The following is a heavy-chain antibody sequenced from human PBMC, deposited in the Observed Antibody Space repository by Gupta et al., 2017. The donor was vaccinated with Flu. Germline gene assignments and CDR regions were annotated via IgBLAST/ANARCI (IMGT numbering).Heavy chain of an antibody. CDR3: ARDKIWNYGILDWFDP. D-gene: IGHD1-7*01. V-gene: IGHV1-2*02. CDR1: GYTFTGYY. CDR2: INPNSGGT. Sequence: QVQLVQSGAEVKKPGASVKVSCKASGYTFTGYYMHWVRQAPGQGLESMGWINPNSGGTNYAQKFQGRVTMTRDTSISTAYMELSRLRSDDTAVYYCARDKIWNYGILDWFDPWGQGTLVTVSS. J-gene: IGHJ5*02.